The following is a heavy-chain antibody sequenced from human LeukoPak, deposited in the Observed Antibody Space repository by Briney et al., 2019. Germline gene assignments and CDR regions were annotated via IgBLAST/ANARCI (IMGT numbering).Heavy chain of an antibody. D-gene: IGHD3-10*01. CDR3: AKVDHYGPGSPPLYGMDV. CDR1: GFTFSGYG. V-gene: IGHV3-30*18. J-gene: IGHJ6*02. Sequence: GGSLRLSCAASGFTFSGYGMHWVRQAPGKGLEWVSFISYDGSNKYYADSVKGRFTISRDNSKNTLYLQMNSLRAEDTAVYYCAKVDHYGPGSPPLYGMDVWGQGTTVTVS. CDR2: ISYDGSNK.